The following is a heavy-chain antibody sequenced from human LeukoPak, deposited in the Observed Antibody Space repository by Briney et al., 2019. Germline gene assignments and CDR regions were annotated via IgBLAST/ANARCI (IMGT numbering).Heavy chain of an antibody. Sequence: VGSLRLSCATSGVTFTDDAISSGRESPEKGLWWGASVSGGGGTTAYADSVKGRFSISRDNSKKTLYLQMSSLRVEDTAVYYCAKNKGSSTPSFDYWGQGNLVTVSS. CDR2: VSGGGGTT. J-gene: IGHJ4*02. CDR3: AKNKGSSTPSFDY. V-gene: IGHV3-23*01. CDR1: GVTFTDDA. D-gene: IGHD6-6*01.